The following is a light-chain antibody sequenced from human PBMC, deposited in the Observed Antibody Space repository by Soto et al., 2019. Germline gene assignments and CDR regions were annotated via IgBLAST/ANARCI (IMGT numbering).Light chain of an antibody. CDR3: QQYYSTLQT. V-gene: IGKV4-1*01. CDR1: QNVLHSSNNKNY. J-gene: IGKJ2*01. CDR2: WAS. Sequence: DIVMTQSPDSLAVSLGERATINCKSSQNVLHSSNNKNYLAWYQQKPGQPPKLLIYWASTREVGVPDRFSGSGSGTDFTLTISSLQAEDVAVYYCQQYYSTLQTFGQGTKLEIK.